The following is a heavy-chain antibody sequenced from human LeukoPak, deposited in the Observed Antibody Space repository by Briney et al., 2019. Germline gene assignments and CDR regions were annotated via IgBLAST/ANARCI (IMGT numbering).Heavy chain of an antibody. CDR3: ATYNWEYEADY. CDR2: ISPDGKDT. CDR1: GFTFSNYW. J-gene: IGHJ4*02. V-gene: IGHV3-74*01. Sequence: GESLRLSCAASGFTFSNYWIYWVRQVPGKGLVWVSRISPDGKDTSHADSVKGRFTISRDNAKNTLYLQMNSLRAEDTAVYYCATYNWEYEADYWGQGTLVTVSS. D-gene: IGHD1-20*01.